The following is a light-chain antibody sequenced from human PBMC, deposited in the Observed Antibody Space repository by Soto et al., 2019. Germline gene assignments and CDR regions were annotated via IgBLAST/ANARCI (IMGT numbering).Light chain of an antibody. V-gene: IGLV1-40*01. J-gene: IGLJ1*01. CDR2: GNN. Sequence: QSVLTQPPSVSGAPGQRVTISCTGSSSNNGAGYDVHWYQQLPGTAPKLLIYGNNNRPSGVPDRFSGSKSGTSASLAITGVQAEEEADYYCQSYDSSLSGYVFGTGTKVTVL. CDR3: QSYDSSLSGYV. CDR1: SSNNGAGYD.